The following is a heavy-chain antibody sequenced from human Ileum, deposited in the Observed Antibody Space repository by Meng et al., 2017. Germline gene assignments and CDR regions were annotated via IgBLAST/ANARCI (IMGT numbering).Heavy chain of an antibody. CDR3: ARPAGYSSNWYKYFQH. Sequence: QVQLQQWGAGLVKPSETLSLTGAVHGGPFSGYYGSWIRQSPGKGLEWIGEINHSGSTNYNPSLQSRVTISVDRSKSQFSLELTSVTAVDTAVYYCARPAGYSSNWYKYFQHWVLVTLVTVSS. CDR2: INHSGST. D-gene: IGHD6-13*01. J-gene: IGHJ1*01. V-gene: IGHV4-34*01. CDR1: GGPFSGYY.